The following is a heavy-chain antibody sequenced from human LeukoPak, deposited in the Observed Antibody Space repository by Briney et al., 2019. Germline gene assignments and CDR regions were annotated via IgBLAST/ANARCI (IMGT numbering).Heavy chain of an antibody. D-gene: IGHD3-22*01. J-gene: IGHJ4*02. CDR2: IRYSGST. Sequence: PSETLSLTCTVSGGSITTYSWSWIRQPPGKGLEWVGYIRYSGSTYYNPSLKSRVTISVDTSKNQFSLKLSSVTAADTAVYYCARGFGRYYYDSSGYGYDYWGQGTLVTVSS. V-gene: IGHV4-59*12. CDR1: GGSITTYS. CDR3: ARGFGRYYYDSSGYGYDY.